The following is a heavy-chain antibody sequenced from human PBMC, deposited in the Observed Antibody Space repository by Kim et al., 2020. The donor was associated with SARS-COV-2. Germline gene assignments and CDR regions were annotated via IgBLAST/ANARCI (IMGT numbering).Heavy chain of an antibody. D-gene: IGHD3-22*01. Sequence: ADSVKGRFTTSRDNAKNSLYLQMNSLRAEDTAVYYCARFWTSGYYLDYWGQGTLVTVSS. CDR3: ARFWTSGYYLDY. J-gene: IGHJ4*02. V-gene: IGHV3-11*03.